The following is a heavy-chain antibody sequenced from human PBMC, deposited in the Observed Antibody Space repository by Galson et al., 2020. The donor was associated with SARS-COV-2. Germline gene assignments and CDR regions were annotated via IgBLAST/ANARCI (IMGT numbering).Heavy chain of an antibody. CDR2: ISSSRSNI. V-gene: IGHV3-48*02. CDR3: VRDGDYCSSSSCYRNWFDP. J-gene: IGHJ5*02. Sequence: TGGSLRLSCTASGFTFSDYSMNWVRQAPGKGLEWVSSISSSRSNIYYADSVKGRVTISRDNAKNSLYLQMNSLRDEDTAVYYCVRDGDYCSSSSCYRNWFDPWGQGTLVTVSS. D-gene: IGHD2-2*02. CDR1: GFTFSDYS.